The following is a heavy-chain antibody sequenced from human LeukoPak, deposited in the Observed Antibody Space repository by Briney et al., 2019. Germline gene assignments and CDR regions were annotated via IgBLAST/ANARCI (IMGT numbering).Heavy chain of an antibody. CDR2: FDPEDVET. D-gene: IGHD6-13*01. V-gene: IGHV1-24*01. CDR3: ARGGIAAAALVHLDY. J-gene: IGHJ4*02. CDR1: GYTLTELA. Sequence: ASVKVSCKVSGYTLTELAIHWVRQAPGKGLEWMGGFDPEDVETIYAQKFQGRVTMTEDTYTDTAYMELSSLRSEDTAVYYCARGGIAAAALVHLDYWGQGTLVTVSS.